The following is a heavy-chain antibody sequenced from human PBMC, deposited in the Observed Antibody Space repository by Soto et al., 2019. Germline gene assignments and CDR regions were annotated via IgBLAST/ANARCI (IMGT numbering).Heavy chain of an antibody. CDR1: GFTFSSYS. CDR3: ARAIDSSCWADAFDI. J-gene: IGHJ3*02. D-gene: IGHD6-19*01. V-gene: IGHV3-21*01. CDR2: ISSSSSYI. Sequence: GGSLRLSCAASGFTFSSYSMNWVRQAPGKGLEWVSSISSSSSYIYYADSVKGRFTISRDNAKNSLYLQMNSLRAEDTAVYYCARAIDSSCWADAFDIWGQGTMVTVSS.